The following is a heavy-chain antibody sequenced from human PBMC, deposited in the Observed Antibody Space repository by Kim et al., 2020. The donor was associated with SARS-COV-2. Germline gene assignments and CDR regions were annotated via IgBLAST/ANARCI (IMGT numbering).Heavy chain of an antibody. CDR3: AGDVALQHDY. Sequence: GGSLRLSCAASGFTFSSYYMTWVRQAPGKGLEWVSDIYSGGSTFYADSVEGRFTTSSDNSTNTLYLQMNSLLAEDTAVYYCAGDVALQHDYSGHGALV. CDR2: IYSGGST. V-gene: IGHV3-53*01. J-gene: IGHJ4*01. D-gene: IGHD6-13*01. CDR1: GFTFSSYY.